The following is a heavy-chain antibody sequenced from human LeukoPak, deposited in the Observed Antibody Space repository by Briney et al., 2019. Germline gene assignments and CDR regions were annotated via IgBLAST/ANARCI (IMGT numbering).Heavy chain of an antibody. CDR1: GYSFTSYW. D-gene: IGHD2-15*01. CDR2: IYPGDSDI. V-gene: IGHV5-51*01. CDR3: ARGRGYCSGGSCYYWDY. Sequence: GESLKISCKGSGYSFTSYWIGWVRQMPGKGLEWMGMIYPGDSDIRYSPSFQGQVTITADKSISTAYLQWSSLKASDTAMYYCARGRGYCSGGSCYYWDYWGQGTLVTVSS. J-gene: IGHJ4*02.